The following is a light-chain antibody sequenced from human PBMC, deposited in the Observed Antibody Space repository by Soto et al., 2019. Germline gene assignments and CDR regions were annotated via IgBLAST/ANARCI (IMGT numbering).Light chain of an antibody. CDR1: QSVSSSY. CDR3: QQYGSSPPIT. V-gene: IGKV3-20*01. J-gene: IGKJ5*01. CDR2: GAS. Sequence: EIVLTQSPGTLSLSPGERATLSCGASQSVSSSYLAWYQQKPGQAPRLLIYGASSRATGIPDRFTGSGSGTDVTLTISSREPEDFAVYYCQQYGSSPPITFGQGTRLEIK.